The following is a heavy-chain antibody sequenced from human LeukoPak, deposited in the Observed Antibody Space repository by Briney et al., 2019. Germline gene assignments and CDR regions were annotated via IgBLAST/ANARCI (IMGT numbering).Heavy chain of an antibody. J-gene: IGHJ5*02. V-gene: IGHV1-2*02. CDR1: GYTFTSYY. CDR2: INPNSGVT. Sequence: ASVKVSCKASGYTFTSYYMHWVRQAPGQGLEWMGWINPNSGVTNYAQKFQGRVTMTRDTSITTAYMELSRLTSDDTAVYYCARGFAYYYGSGSYYSNRPNWFDPWGQGTLVTVSS. D-gene: IGHD3-10*01. CDR3: ARGFAYYYGSGSYYSNRPNWFDP.